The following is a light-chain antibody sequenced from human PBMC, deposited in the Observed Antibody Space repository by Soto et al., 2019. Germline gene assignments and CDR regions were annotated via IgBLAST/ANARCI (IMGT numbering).Light chain of an antibody. J-gene: IGLJ2*01. V-gene: IGLV4-69*01. Sequence: QSVLTQSPSASASLGASVKLTCTLSSGHSSYAIAWHQQQPEKGPRYLMKLNSDGSHSKGDGIPDRFSGSSSGAERYLTISSLQSEDVADYYCQTWGTGIVIFGGGTKLTVL. CDR2: LNSDGSH. CDR1: SGHSSYA. CDR3: QTWGTGIVI.